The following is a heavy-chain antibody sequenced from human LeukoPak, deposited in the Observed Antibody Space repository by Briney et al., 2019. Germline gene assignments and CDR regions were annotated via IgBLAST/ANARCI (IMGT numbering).Heavy chain of an antibody. Sequence: AQTLSLTCTVSGGSISSGDCYWSWLRQPPGKGLEWIWYIYYSGSTYYNPSLKSRVTTSVDTSKNQFSLKLSSVTAADTAVYYCARGVGYCSSTCCEYYYMDVWGKGTTVTVSS. CDR1: GGSISSGDCY. CDR3: ARGVGYCSSTCCEYYYMDV. J-gene: IGHJ6*03. V-gene: IGHV4-30-4*08. D-gene: IGHD2-2*01. CDR2: IYYSGST.